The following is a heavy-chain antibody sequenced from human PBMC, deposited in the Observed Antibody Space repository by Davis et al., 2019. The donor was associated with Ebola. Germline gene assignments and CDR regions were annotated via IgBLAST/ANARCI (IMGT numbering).Heavy chain of an antibody. J-gene: IGHJ4*02. D-gene: IGHD2-21*01. CDR1: GGSISSGDYY. CDR3: ARTDRVCRGGVCYSGNDFDF. CDR2: IYYMGNT. V-gene: IGHV4-30-4*01. Sequence: SETLSLTCTVSGGSISSGDYYWSWIRQPPGKGLEWIGYIYYMGNTHYTPSLKSRVSISVDTSKNQFSLKLTSVTAADTAVYYCARTDRVCRGGVCYSGNDFDFWGQGTLVTVSS.